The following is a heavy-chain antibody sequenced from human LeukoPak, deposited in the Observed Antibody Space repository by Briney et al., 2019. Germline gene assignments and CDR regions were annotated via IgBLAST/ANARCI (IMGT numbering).Heavy chain of an antibody. CDR3: EKDLGGSGDYRPY. CDR2: ISYDGSNK. CDR1: GFTFDDYA. D-gene: IGHD2-21*02. Sequence: QPGRSLRLSCAASGFTFDDYAMHWVRQAPGKGLEWVAVISYDGSNKYYADSVKGRFTISRDNSKNTLYLQMNSLSAEDTAVYYCEKDLGGSGDYRPYWGQGSVVTVSS. J-gene: IGHJ4*02. V-gene: IGHV3-30-3*01.